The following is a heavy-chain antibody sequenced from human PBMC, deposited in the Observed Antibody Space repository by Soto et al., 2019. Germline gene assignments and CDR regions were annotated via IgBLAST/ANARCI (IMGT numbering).Heavy chain of an antibody. J-gene: IGHJ6*02. CDR3: ARAGHYDILTGYQRNYYYYGMDV. CDR1: GFTFSSYS. V-gene: IGHV3-48*01. CDR2: ISSSSSTI. Sequence: EVQLVESGGGLVQPGGSLRLSCAASGFTFSSYSMNWVRQAPGKGLEWVSYISSSSSTIYYADSVKGRFTISRDNAKNSLYLQMNSLRAEDTAVYYCARAGHYDILTGYQRNYYYYGMDVWGQGTTVTVSS. D-gene: IGHD3-9*01.